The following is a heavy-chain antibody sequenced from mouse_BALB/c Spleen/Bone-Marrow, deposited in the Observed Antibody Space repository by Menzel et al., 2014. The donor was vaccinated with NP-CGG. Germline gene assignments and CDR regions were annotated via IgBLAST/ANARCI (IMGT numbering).Heavy chain of an antibody. CDR1: GYTFTSYY. CDR2: INPSNGGT. J-gene: IGHJ4*01. Sequence: VQLQQSGAELVKPGASVKLSCKASGYTFTSYYIYWVKQRPGQGLEWIGEINPSNGGTNFNEKFKSKATLTVDKSSSTAYMQLGSLTSEDSAVYYCTRSRRAMDYWGQGTSVTVSS. CDR3: TRSRRAMDY. D-gene: IGHD2-12*01. V-gene: IGHV1S81*02.